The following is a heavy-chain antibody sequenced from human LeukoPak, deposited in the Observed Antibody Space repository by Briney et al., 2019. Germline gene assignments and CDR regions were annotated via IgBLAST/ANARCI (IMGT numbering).Heavy chain of an antibody. J-gene: IGHJ4*02. D-gene: IGHD3-22*01. V-gene: IGHV4-59*01. Sequence: SETLSLTCTVSGGSISSYFWSWSRQPPGKGLEWIGYIYYSGSTNYNPSLKSRVTISVDTSKNQFSLKLSSVTAADTAVYYCARAGYYDSSGYLWLDYWGQGTLVTVSS. CDR1: GGSISSYF. CDR3: ARAGYYDSSGYLWLDY. CDR2: IYYSGST.